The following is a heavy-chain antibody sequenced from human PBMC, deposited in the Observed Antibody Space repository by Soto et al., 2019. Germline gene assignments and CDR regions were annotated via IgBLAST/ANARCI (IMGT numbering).Heavy chain of an antibody. D-gene: IGHD2-2*02. V-gene: IGHV3-48*01. CDR3: ARDAYCSSTSCYSFDY. J-gene: IGHJ4*02. Sequence: GGSLRLSCAASGFTFSSYSMNWVRQAPGKGLEWVSYISSSSSTIYYADSVKGRFTISRDNAKNSLYLQMNSLRAEDTAVYYCARDAYCSSTSCYSFDYWGQGTLVTISS. CDR1: GFTFSSYS. CDR2: ISSSSSTI.